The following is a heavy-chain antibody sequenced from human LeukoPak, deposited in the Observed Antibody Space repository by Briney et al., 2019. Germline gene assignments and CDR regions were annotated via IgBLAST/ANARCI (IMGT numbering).Heavy chain of an antibody. D-gene: IGHD6-13*01. Sequence: SETLSLTCTVSGGSISSYYWSWIRQPAGKGLEWIGRIYTSGSTNYNPSLKSRVTMSVDTSKNQFSLKLSSVTAADTAVYYCARGDAIAAAGIGVDYWDQGTLVTVSS. V-gene: IGHV4-4*07. CDR1: GGSISSYY. CDR2: IYTSGST. J-gene: IGHJ4*02. CDR3: ARGDAIAAAGIGVDY.